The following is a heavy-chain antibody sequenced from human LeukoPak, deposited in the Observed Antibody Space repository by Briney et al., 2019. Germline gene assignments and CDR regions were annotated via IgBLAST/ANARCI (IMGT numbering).Heavy chain of an antibody. CDR2: ITTGGDGL. Sequence: GGSLRLSCAASGFTFSSYAMSWVRQAPGKGLEWVSSITTGGDGLYYSDSVKGRFTISRDNAKNSLFLQMNNLRAEDTAVYYCARKQWLNSWGQGTRVIVSS. V-gene: IGHV3-21*01. D-gene: IGHD6-19*01. CDR3: ARKQWLNS. J-gene: IGHJ5*02. CDR1: GFTFSSYA.